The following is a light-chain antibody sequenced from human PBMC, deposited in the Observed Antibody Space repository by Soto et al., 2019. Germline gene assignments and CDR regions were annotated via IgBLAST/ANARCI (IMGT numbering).Light chain of an antibody. Sequence: PGERATLSCWASQSLRSSYLAWYQRKPGQAPRLLIYDASNRAPGIPARFSGRGSGTAFTLTITSLEPEDSAIYSCQQRSSSPITFGQGTRLEIK. CDR3: QQRSSSPIT. CDR1: QSLRSSY. CDR2: DAS. J-gene: IGKJ5*01. V-gene: IGKV3-11*01.